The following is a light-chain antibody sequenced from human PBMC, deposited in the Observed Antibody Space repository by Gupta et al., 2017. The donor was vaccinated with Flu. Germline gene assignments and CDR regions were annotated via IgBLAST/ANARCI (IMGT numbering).Light chain of an antibody. CDR2: GAS. CDR1: HSISSN. Sequence: ERMMTQSPATLSVSPGERATLSCRASHSISSNLAWYQQKPGQAPRLLIYGASTRATGIPARFSGSGSGTDFTLTISSPQSEDFAVYYCQQYDNWPPTFGQGTKVEIK. J-gene: IGKJ1*01. V-gene: IGKV3-15*01. CDR3: QQYDNWPPT.